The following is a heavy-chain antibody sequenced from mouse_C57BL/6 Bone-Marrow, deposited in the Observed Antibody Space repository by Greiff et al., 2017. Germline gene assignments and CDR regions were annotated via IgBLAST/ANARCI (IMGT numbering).Heavy chain of an antibody. CDR2: IYPRSGNT. CDR1: GYTFTSYG. Sequence: VKLMESGAELARPGASVKLSCKASGYTFTSYGISWVKQRTGQGLEWIGEIYPRSGNTYYNEKFKGKATLTADKSSSTAYMELRSLTSEDSAVYFCARYYDYDLYYFDYWGQGTTLTGSS. D-gene: IGHD2-4*01. V-gene: IGHV1-81*01. CDR3: ARYYDYDLYYFDY. J-gene: IGHJ2*01.